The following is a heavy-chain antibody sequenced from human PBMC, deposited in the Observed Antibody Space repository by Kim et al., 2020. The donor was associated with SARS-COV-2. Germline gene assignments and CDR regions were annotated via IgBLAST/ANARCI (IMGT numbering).Heavy chain of an antibody. J-gene: IGHJ4*02. CDR1: GFNFNSYS. CDR3: AKRLSGYNFDS. V-gene: IGHV3-23*01. CDR2: ITGNGGTT. D-gene: IGHD5-18*01. Sequence: GGSLRLSCTVSGFNFNSYSMNWVRQAPGKGLEWVSTITGNGGTTYYADSVKGRFTISKDNSKNTLYLQMSTLRADDTAIYYCAKRLSGYNFDSWGQGTLVTVSS.